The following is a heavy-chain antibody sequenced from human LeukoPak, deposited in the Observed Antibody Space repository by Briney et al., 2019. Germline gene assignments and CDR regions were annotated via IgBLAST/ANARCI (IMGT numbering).Heavy chain of an antibody. D-gene: IGHD5-24*01. J-gene: IGHJ4*02. CDR3: AKASFAGGDTLQKFDY. V-gene: IGHV3-23*01. Sequence: PGGSLRLSCAASGFTFSSYAMSWVRQAPGKGLEWVSAISGSGGSTYYADSVKGRFTISRGNSKNTLYLQMNSLRAEDTAIYYCAKASFAGGDTLQKFDYWGQGTLVTVSS. CDR2: ISGSGGST. CDR1: GFTFSSYA.